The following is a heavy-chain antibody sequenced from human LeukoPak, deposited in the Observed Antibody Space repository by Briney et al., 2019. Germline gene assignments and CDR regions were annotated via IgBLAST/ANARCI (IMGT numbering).Heavy chain of an antibody. Sequence: PGGSLRLSCAASGFTVSSNYMSWVRQAPGKGLEWVSVIYSGGSTYYADSVKGRFTISRDNSKNTLYLQMNSLRAEDTAVYYYGHSSSWSRLFDYWGQGTLVTVSS. D-gene: IGHD6-13*01. CDR1: GFTVSSNY. CDR2: IYSGGST. V-gene: IGHV3-66*01. J-gene: IGHJ4*02. CDR3: GHSSSWSRLFDY.